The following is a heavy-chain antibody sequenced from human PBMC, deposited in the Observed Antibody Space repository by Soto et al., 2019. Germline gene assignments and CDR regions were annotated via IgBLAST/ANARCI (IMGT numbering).Heavy chain of an antibody. CDR2: IKQDGSEK. CDR3: ARGAVGAVHTFDI. CDR1: RFTFSNFW. V-gene: IGHV3-7*01. Sequence: EVQLVESGGGLVQPGGSLRLSCAASRFTFSNFWMSWVRQAPGKGLEWVANIKQDGSEKYDVDSVKGRFTISRDNAKNSVYLQMNSLRAEDTAVYYCARGAVGAVHTFDIWGQGTMVTVSS. J-gene: IGHJ3*02. D-gene: IGHD1-26*01.